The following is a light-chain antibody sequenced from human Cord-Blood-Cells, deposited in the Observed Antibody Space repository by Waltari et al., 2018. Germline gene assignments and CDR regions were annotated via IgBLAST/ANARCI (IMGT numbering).Light chain of an antibody. Sequence: SYELTQPPSVSVSPGQTARITCSGDALPKQYAYWYQQKPGQAPVLVIYKDSERPSGIPERFSGSSSGITVTLTISGVQAEDEADYYCQSADSSGTYGVFGTGTKVTVL. V-gene: IGLV3-25*03. CDR1: ALPKQY. J-gene: IGLJ1*01. CDR3: QSADSSGTYGV. CDR2: KDS.